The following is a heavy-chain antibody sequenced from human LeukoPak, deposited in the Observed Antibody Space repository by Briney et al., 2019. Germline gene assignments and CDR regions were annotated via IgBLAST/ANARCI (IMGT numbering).Heavy chain of an antibody. D-gene: IGHD3-10*01. CDR3: ARMVRGVMGWFDP. CDR2: IIPILGIA. V-gene: IGHV1-69*04. J-gene: IGHJ5*02. Sequence: SVKVSCKASGGTFSSYAISWVRQAPGQGLEWMGRIIPILGIANYAQKFQGRVTITADKSTSTAYMGLSSLRSEDTAVYYCARMVRGVMGWFDPWGQGTLVTASS. CDR1: GGTFSSYA.